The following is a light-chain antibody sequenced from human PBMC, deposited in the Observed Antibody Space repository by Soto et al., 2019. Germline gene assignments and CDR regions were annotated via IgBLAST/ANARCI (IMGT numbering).Light chain of an antibody. V-gene: IGLV2-14*01. CDR2: DVS. CDR1: SSDVGAYRH. J-gene: IGLJ1*01. CDR3: SAYTTSRSYI. Sequence: QSVLTQPASVSGSPGQAITISCTGTSSDVGAYRHVSWHQQHPGKAPKLMIYDVSNRPSGVSNRFSGSKSDNTASLTISGLQAEDEADYYCSAYTTSRSYIFGSGTKVTVL.